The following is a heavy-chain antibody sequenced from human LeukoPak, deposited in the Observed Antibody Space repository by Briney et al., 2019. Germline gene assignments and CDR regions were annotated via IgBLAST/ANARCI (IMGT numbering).Heavy chain of an antibody. CDR3: ARYYHGSGSYYFDY. V-gene: IGHV3-7*01. D-gene: IGHD3-10*01. CDR1: GFTFSSYW. CDR2: IKQDGSEK. Sequence: PGGSLRLSCAASGFTFSSYWMSWVRQAPGKGLEWVANIKQDGSEKYYVDSVKGRFTISRDNAKNSLYLQMNSLRAEDTAVYYCARYYHGSGSYYFDYWGQGTLVTVSS. J-gene: IGHJ4*02.